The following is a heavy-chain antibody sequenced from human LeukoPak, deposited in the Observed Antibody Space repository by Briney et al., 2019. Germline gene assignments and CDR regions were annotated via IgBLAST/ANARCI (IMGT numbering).Heavy chain of an antibody. CDR3: ARDTYYDFWSGYLYYYYGMDV. CDR1: GYTFTGYY. V-gene: IGHV1-2*02. CDR2: INPNSGGT. Sequence: GASVKVSCKASGYTFTGYYMHWVRQAPGQGLEWMGWINPNSGGTNYAQKFQGKVTMTRDTSISTAHMELSRLRSDDTAVYYCARDTYYDFWSGYLYYYYGMDVWGQGTTVTVSS. J-gene: IGHJ6*02. D-gene: IGHD3-3*01.